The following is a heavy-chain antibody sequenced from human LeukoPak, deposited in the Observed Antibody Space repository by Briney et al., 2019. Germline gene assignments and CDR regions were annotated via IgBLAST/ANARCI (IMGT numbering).Heavy chain of an antibody. CDR1: GYNFSKYW. CDR3: ARVIPLGTTTTGYDS. J-gene: IGHJ4*02. Sequence: GESLKISCKDSGYNFSKYWIGWVRQMPGKGLEYMGLIYPADSDTRYSPSFQGQVTISADKSISTAYLQWSSLKASDSAIYYCARVIPLGTTTTGYDSWGQGTLVTVSS. V-gene: IGHV5-51*01. CDR2: IYPADSDT. D-gene: IGHD2/OR15-2a*01.